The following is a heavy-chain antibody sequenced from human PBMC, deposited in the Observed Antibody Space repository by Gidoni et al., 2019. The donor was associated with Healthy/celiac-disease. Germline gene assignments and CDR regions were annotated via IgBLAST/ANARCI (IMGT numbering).Heavy chain of an antibody. CDR1: GFTFSSYS. CDR3: ARDPGDIVVVPAAPYFDY. CDR2: ISSSSSYI. J-gene: IGHJ4*02. Sequence: EVQLVESGGGLVKPGGSLRLSCAASGFTFSSYSMNGVRQAPGKGLEWVSSISSSSSYIYYADSVKGRLTISRDNAKNSLYLQMNSLRAEDTAVYYCARDPGDIVVVPAAPYFDYWGREPWSPSPQ. D-gene: IGHD2-2*01. V-gene: IGHV3-21*01.